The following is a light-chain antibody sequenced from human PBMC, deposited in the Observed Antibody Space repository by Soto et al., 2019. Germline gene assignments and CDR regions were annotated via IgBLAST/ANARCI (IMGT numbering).Light chain of an antibody. CDR3: QQYVSSPYT. J-gene: IGKJ2*01. CDR2: GGT. Sequence: EVVLPQSPATLSLSPGERATLSCRASQTVSSGHLAWYQQKPGQAPRLLISGGTSRATGIPDRFSGSGSGTDFTLTVSRLEPEDFAVYYCQQYVSSPYTFGQGTKLEIK. V-gene: IGKV3-20*01. CDR1: QTVSSGH.